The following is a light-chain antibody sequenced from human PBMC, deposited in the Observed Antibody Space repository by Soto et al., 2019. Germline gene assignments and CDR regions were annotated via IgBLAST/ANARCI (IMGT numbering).Light chain of an antibody. CDR1: QTISSW. CDR3: QHYKSYSEA. CDR2: KAS. Sequence: DIQMTQSPSTLSGSVGDRVTITCRASQTISSWLAWYQQKPGKAPKLLIYKASTLKSGIPSRFSGSGSGTEFTLTISSLQPDDFATYYCQHYKSYSEAFGRATKVELK. V-gene: IGKV1-5*03. J-gene: IGKJ1*01.